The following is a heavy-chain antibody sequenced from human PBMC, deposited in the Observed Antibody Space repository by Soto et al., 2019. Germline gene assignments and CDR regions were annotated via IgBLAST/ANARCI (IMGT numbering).Heavy chain of an antibody. CDR2: ISYDGSNK. CDR3: VGGQYYFDY. CDR1: GFPFTAYG. J-gene: IGHJ4*02. V-gene: IGHV3-30*03. Sequence: QVQLVESGGGVVQPGRSLRLSCAASGFPFTAYGMHWVREGPDKGLEWVAVISYDGSNKFYADSVKGRFTISRDNSKNTLYLQMNSLRPGDTALYYCVGGQYYFDYRGQGTLVTVSS. D-gene: IGHD3-10*01.